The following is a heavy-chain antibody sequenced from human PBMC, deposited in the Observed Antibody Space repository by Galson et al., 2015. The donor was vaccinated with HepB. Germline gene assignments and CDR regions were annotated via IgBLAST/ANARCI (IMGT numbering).Heavy chain of an antibody. CDR3: TTGGDYISPQIDY. CDR2: IKSKSDGGTT. J-gene: IGHJ4*02. V-gene: IGHV3-15*01. Sequence: SLRLSCAVSGITFSDAWMSWVRQAPGKGLEWVGRIKSKSDGGTTDYAAPVKGRFTISKDDSKNTLYLQMSSLKTEDTAVYYCTTGGDYISPQIDYWGQGTLVTVSS. D-gene: IGHD4-17*01. CDR1: GITFSDAW.